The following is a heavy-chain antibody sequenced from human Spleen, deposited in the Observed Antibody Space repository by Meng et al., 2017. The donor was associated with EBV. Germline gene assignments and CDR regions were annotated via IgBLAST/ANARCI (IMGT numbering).Heavy chain of an antibody. D-gene: IGHD4-17*01. Sequence: QLVGSGGCLVKPGGSLRLSCAASGFTFSHFGMHWVRQAPGKGLEWVAVIWHDGSNKQYADSVKGRFTISRDNSKNTLFLEMNSLRVEDTAVYYCARWGVDYSDDYWGQGTLVTVSS. CDR1: GFTFSHFG. J-gene: IGHJ4*02. CDR2: IWHDGSNK. V-gene: IGHV3-33*01. CDR3: ARWGVDYSDDY.